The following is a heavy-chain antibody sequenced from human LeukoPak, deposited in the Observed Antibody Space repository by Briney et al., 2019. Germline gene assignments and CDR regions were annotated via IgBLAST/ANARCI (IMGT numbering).Heavy chain of an antibody. CDR1: GFTFSSYE. Sequence: GGSLRLSCAASGFTFSSYEMNRVRQAPGKGLEWVSYISSSGSTIYYADSVKGRFTISRDNAKNSLYLQMNSLRAEDTAVYYCARAGYDYVWGSPPLDYWGQGTLVTVSS. J-gene: IGHJ4*02. V-gene: IGHV3-48*03. D-gene: IGHD3-16*01. CDR2: ISSSGSTI. CDR3: ARAGYDYVWGSPPLDY.